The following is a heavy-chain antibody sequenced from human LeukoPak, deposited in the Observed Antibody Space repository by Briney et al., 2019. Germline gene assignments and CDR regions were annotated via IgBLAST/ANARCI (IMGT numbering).Heavy chain of an antibody. D-gene: IGHD2-2*01. CDR3: ASLQKGIGYCSSTSCFYFDY. Sequence: SETLSLTCTVSGGSISSGGYYWSWIRQHPGKGLAWIGYIYYSGSTYYNPSLKSRVTISVDTSKNQFSLKLSSVTAADTSVYYCASLQKGIGYCSSTSCFYFDYWGQGTLVTVSS. CDR2: IYYSGST. CDR1: GGSISSGGYY. V-gene: IGHV4-31*03. J-gene: IGHJ4*02.